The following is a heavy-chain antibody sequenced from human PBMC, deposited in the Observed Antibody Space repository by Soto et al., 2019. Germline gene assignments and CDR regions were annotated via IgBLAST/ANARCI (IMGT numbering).Heavy chain of an antibody. Sequence: LSLTCTVSGGSISSSSYYWGWIRQPPGKGLKWIGSIYYSGSTYYNPSLKSRVTISVDTSKNQFSLKLSSVTAADTAVYYCARFRGSGGSCYFDYWGQGTLVTVSS. CDR2: IYYSGST. J-gene: IGHJ4*02. CDR1: GGSISSSSYY. V-gene: IGHV4-39*01. CDR3: ARFRGSGGSCYFDY. D-gene: IGHD2-15*01.